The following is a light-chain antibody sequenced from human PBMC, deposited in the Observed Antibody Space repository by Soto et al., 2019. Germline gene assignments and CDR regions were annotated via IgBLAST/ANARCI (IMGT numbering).Light chain of an antibody. V-gene: IGLV1-40*01. J-gene: IGLJ1*01. Sequence: QSVLTQPPSVSGAPGQGVTISCAGSSSNIGAPYDVHWYQHLPGTAPKLLLYGGNNRPSGVPDRFSGSRSGTSASLAITGLQAEDEADYYCQSYDISLKNYVFGTGTKVTVL. CDR1: SSNIGAPYD. CDR2: GGN. CDR3: QSYDISLKNYV.